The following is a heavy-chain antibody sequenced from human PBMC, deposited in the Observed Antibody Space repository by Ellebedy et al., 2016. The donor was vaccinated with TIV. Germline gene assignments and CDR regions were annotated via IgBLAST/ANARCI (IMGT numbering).Heavy chain of an antibody. Sequence: SLKISCAASGFSFSYYGMHWVRQAPGKGLEWVSGISWNSGSIGYEDSVKGRFTISRDNAKNSLYLQMNSLRAEDTALYYCAKASSGYSYGFSAFDIWGQGTMVTVSS. V-gene: IGHV3-9*01. CDR2: ISWNSGSI. J-gene: IGHJ3*02. D-gene: IGHD5-18*01. CDR1: GFSFSYYG. CDR3: AKASSGYSYGFSAFDI.